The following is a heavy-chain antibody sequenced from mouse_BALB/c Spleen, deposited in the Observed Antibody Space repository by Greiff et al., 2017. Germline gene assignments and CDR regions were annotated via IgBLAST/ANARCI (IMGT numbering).Heavy chain of an antibody. CDR3: ARDHYYAMDY. Sequence: EVKLMESGGGLVQPGGSLRLSCATSGFTFTDYYMSWVRQPPGKALEWLGFIRNKANGYTTEYSASVKGRFTISRDNSQSILYLQMNTLRAEDSATYYCARDHYYAMDYWGQGTSVPVSS. J-gene: IGHJ4*01. CDR2: IRNKANGYTT. CDR1: GFTFTDYY. V-gene: IGHV7-3*02.